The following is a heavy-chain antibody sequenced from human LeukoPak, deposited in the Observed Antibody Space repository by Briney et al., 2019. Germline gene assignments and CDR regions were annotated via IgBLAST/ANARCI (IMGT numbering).Heavy chain of an antibody. J-gene: IGHJ6*02. Sequence: GGCLRLSCAASGFTFSSYWMHWVRQAPGKGLLWVSRINSDGTTTYYADSVKGRFTISRDNAKNTLYLQVNSLRAEDTAVYCCARGNYYGMDVWGQGTTVTVSS. V-gene: IGHV3-74*01. CDR3: ARGNYYGMDV. CDR2: INSDGTTT. CDR1: GFTFSSYW.